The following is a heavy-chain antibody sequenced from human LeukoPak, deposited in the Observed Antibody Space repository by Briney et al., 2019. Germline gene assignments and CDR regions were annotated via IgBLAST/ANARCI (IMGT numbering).Heavy chain of an antibody. D-gene: IGHD2-2*02. Sequence: GGSLRLSCAASGFTFSSYSMNWVRQAPGKGLEWVSYISSSSSTIYYADSVKGRFTISRDNAKNSLYLQMNSLRAEDTAVYYCARNYCSSTSCYTYYYYYMDVWGKGTTVTVSS. CDR1: GFTFSSYS. CDR2: ISSSSSTI. J-gene: IGHJ6*03. V-gene: IGHV3-48*04. CDR3: ARNYCSSTSCYTYYYYYMDV.